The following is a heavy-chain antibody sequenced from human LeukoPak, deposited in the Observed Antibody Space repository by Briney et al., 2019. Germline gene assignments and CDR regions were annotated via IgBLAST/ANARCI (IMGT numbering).Heavy chain of an antibody. D-gene: IGHD3/OR15-3a*01. J-gene: IGHJ4*02. CDR2: INPNGGDPT. CDR1: GYTFITYY. V-gene: IGHV1-46*01. Sequence: ASVKVPCKASGYTFITYYIHWVRQAPGQGPEWMGIINPNGGDPTFCPQKFQGRVSMTRDTSTSTVYMELSSLRSDDTAVYYCAREAPGTGYFDYWGQGTLVTISS. CDR3: AREAPGTGYFDY.